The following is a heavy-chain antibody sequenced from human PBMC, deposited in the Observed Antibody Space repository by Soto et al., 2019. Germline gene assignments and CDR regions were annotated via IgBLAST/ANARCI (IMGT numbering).Heavy chain of an antibody. CDR2: VYYTGST. V-gene: IGHV4-59*01. CDR3: ARGRTVRNYADDSSDYFYFFDY. CDR1: GDSISTFY. D-gene: IGHD3-22*01. J-gene: IGHJ4*02. Sequence: KPSETLSLTCTVSGDSISTFYWGWMRQSPGKELEWIGYVYYTGSTNYNPSLKSRVTISVDRSKNQFSLKLTSANAADTAVYYCARGRTVRNYADDSSDYFYFFDYQGPRPHVTLAT.